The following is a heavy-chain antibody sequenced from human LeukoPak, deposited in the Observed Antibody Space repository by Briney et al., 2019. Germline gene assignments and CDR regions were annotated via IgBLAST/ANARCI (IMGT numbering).Heavy chain of an antibody. J-gene: IGHJ4*02. CDR1: GGIFSSYT. CDR2: IIPLLGIA. CDR3: ARDDADSAYADGDY. Sequence: SVKVSCKASGGIFSSYTISWVRQAPGQGLEWMGRIIPLLGIANYAQKFRGRVTIIADKSTSTAYMELSSLRSEDTAVYYCARDDADSAYADGDYWGQGTLVTVSS. V-gene: IGHV1-69*04. D-gene: IGHD5-12*01.